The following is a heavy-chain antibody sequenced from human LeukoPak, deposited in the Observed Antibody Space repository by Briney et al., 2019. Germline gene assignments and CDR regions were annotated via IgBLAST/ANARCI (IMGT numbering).Heavy chain of an antibody. J-gene: IGHJ3*02. V-gene: IGHV1-2*02. CDR1: GYTFTGYY. CDR2: INPNSGGT. D-gene: IGHD3-22*01. Sequence: GASVKVSCKASGYTFTGYYMHWVRQAPEQGLEWMGWINPNSGGTNYAQKFQGRVTMTRDTSISTAYMELSRLRSDDTAVYYCARVLDDSGGYYFILGAFDIWGLGTMVTVSS. CDR3: ARVLDDSGGYYFILGAFDI.